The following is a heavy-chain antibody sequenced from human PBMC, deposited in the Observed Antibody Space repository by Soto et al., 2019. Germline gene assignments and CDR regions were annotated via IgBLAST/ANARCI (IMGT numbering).Heavy chain of an antibody. V-gene: IGHV3-30*18. J-gene: IGHJ6*02. Sequence: QAQLVESGGGVVQAGRSLRLSCAASEFTFSTYAMHWVRQAPGKGLEWVALISSDGSQKYYADSVMGRCLISRDNSLNTVYLRVENVRDGDTAVYYCAKDQTYIGTAVYDVWGQGTTVTVSS. CDR2: ISSDGSQK. CDR3: AKDQTYIGTAVYDV. CDR1: EFTFSTYA. D-gene: IGHD2-21*02.